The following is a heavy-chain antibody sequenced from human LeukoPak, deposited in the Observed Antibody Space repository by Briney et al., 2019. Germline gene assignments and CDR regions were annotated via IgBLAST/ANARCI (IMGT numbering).Heavy chain of an antibody. CDR1: AFAFSSYA. Sequence: PGGSLRLSCAASAFAFSSYAMSWVRQAPGKGLEWVSTISGSGGSTYYSDSVKGRFTISRDNSKNTLYLQMNSLRAEDTAIYYCAQDGEKLTWWGQGTLVTVSS. J-gene: IGHJ4*02. CDR2: ISGSGGST. V-gene: IGHV3-23*01. CDR3: AQDGEKLTW. D-gene: IGHD3-10*01.